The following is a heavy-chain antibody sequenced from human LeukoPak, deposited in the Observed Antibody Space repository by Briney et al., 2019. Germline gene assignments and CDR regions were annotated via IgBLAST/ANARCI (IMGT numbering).Heavy chain of an antibody. Sequence: GGSLRLSCAASGFMFRSSSMSWVRQVPGKGLEWVSTISASAGNIYYADSVKGRFTISRDNSKDTLFLQMNSLRAEDTAIYYCAKRPAAVRGVIPYVDYWGQGTLVTVSS. CDR3: AKRPAAVRGVIPYVDY. CDR1: GFMFRSSS. CDR2: ISASAGNI. D-gene: IGHD3-10*02. V-gene: IGHV3-23*01. J-gene: IGHJ4*02.